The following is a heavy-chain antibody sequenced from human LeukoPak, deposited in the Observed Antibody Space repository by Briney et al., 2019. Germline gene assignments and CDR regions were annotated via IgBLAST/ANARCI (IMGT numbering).Heavy chain of an antibody. CDR2: IYPRDSDT. Sequence: GESLKISCKGSGYRSTSYWIAWVRPMPGKGLEWMGIIYPRDSDTRYSPSFQGQVTISADKAISTAYLQWSSLKASDTAMYYCARGARRWLHGFRSGWFDPWGQGTLVTVSS. J-gene: IGHJ5*02. CDR1: GYRSTSYW. CDR3: ARGARRWLHGFRSGWFDP. V-gene: IGHV5-51*01. D-gene: IGHD5-24*01.